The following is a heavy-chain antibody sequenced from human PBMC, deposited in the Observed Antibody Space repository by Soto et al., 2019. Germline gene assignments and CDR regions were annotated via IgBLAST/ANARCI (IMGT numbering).Heavy chain of an antibody. V-gene: IGHV4-31*03. CDR3: ARGGYCSGGRCYTTPLDY. D-gene: IGHD2-15*01. J-gene: IGHJ4*02. CDR1: GRSISSGGYY. CDR2: IYYSGST. Sequence: QVQLQESGPGLVKPSQTLSLTCTVSGRSISSGGYYWSWIRQHPGKGLEWIWYIYYSGSTYYNPCLKSRVTISGDTSKKQVSLKLSCVTVADTAGYYCARGGYCSGGRCYTTPLDYGGQGTLVTVSS.